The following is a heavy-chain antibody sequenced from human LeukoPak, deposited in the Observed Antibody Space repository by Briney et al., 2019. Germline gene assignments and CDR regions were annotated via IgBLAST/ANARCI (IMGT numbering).Heavy chain of an antibody. CDR3: ASDITMVRGGDV. CDR1: GFTFGNAW. V-gene: IGHV3-15*01. D-gene: IGHD3-10*01. Sequence: GGSLRLSCAASGFTFGNAWMTWVRQAPGKGLEWVGRIKSKTDGATTDYAAPVKGRFTISRDNSKNTLYLQMNSLRAEDTAVYYCASDITMVRGGDVWGKGTTVTISS. CDR2: IKSKTDGATT. J-gene: IGHJ6*04.